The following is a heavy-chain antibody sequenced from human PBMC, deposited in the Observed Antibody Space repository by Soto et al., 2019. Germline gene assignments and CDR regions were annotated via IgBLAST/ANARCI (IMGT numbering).Heavy chain of an antibody. CDR1: GYTFTSYG. Sequence: QVPLVQSGAEVKKPGASVKVSCKASGYTFTSYGISWVRQAPGQGLEWMGWISAYNGNTNYAQKLQGRVTMTTDTSTSTAYMELRSLRSDDTAVYYCARVKLELRITHYYYYMDVWGKGTTVTVSS. V-gene: IGHV1-18*01. CDR3: ARVKLELRITHYYYYMDV. D-gene: IGHD1-7*01. J-gene: IGHJ6*03. CDR2: ISAYNGNT.